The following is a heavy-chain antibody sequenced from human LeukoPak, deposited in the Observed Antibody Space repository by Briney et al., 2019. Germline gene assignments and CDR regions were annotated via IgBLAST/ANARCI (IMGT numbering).Heavy chain of an antibody. Sequence: GGSLRLSCAASGFTFSSYGMHWVRQAPGKGLEWVAVIWYDGSNKYYADSVKGRFTISRDNSKNTLYLQMNSLRAEDTAVYYCARDLASSGLYYYYYYGMDVWGQGTTVTVSS. CDR2: IWYDGSNK. D-gene: IGHD6-19*01. CDR1: GFTFSSYG. CDR3: ARDLASSGLYYYYYYGMDV. V-gene: IGHV3-33*01. J-gene: IGHJ6*02.